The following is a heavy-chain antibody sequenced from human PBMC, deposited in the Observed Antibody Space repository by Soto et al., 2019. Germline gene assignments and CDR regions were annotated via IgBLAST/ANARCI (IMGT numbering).Heavy chain of an antibody. D-gene: IGHD6-6*01. Sequence: GGSLRLSCAASGFTFSSYSMNWVRQAPGKGLEWVSSISSSSSYIYYADSVKGRFTISRDNAKNSLYPQMNSLRAEDTAVYYCARERSLYSSSSPYFDYWGQGTLVTVSS. CDR2: ISSSSSYI. J-gene: IGHJ4*02. CDR3: ARERSLYSSSSPYFDY. CDR1: GFTFSSYS. V-gene: IGHV3-21*01.